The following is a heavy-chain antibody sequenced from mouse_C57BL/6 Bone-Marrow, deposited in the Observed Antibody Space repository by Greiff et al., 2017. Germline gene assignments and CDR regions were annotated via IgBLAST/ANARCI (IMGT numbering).Heavy chain of an antibody. Sequence: EVKLLESGGGLVQPGGSLSLSCAASGFTFTDYYMSWVRQPPGKALEWLGFIRNKANGYTTEYSASVKGRFTSSRDNSQSILYLQMNALSAEDSATNYCANCLRRVDAMDYGGQGTSVTVSS. D-gene: IGHD4-1*01. CDR1: GFTFTDYY. J-gene: IGHJ4*01. CDR3: ANCLRRVDAMDY. CDR2: IRNKANGYTT. V-gene: IGHV7-3*01.